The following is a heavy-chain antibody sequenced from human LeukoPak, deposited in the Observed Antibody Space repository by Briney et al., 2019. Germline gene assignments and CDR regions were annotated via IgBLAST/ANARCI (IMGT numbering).Heavy chain of an antibody. CDR2: IYYSGST. CDR3: ARFSSGWSPFDY. J-gene: IGHJ4*02. D-gene: IGHD6-19*01. Sequence: SETLSLTCTVSGGSISSYYWSWIRQPPGKGLEWIGYIYYSGSTNYNPSLKSRVTISVDTSKNQSSLKLSSVTAADTAVYYCARFSSGWSPFDYWGQGTLVTVSS. CDR1: GGSISSYY. V-gene: IGHV4-59*08.